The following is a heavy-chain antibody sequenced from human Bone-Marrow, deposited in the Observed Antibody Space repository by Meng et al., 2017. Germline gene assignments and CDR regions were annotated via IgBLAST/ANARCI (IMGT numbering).Heavy chain of an antibody. J-gene: IGHJ4*02. CDR3: ASFDHIPRRNYFDY. CDR1: GGSMSSGNYY. CDR2: IHHSGSA. Sequence: QLQLQESDSGLVEPSQTLSLTCTVSGGSMSSGNYYWSWIRQPPGKGLEWIGYIHHSGSAYYNPSLKSRVSISVDTSKNQFSLNLNSMTAADTAVYYCASFDHIPRRNYFDYWGQGTLVTVSS. V-gene: IGHV4-30-4*01. D-gene: IGHD2-21*01.